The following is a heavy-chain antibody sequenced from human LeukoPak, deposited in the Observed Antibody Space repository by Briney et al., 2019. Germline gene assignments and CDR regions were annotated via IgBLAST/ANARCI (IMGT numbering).Heavy chain of an antibody. V-gene: IGHV3-7*01. CDR1: GFTFSSYW. CDR2: IKEDGSEK. Sequence: PGGSLRLSCAASGFTFSSYWMSWVRQAPGKGLEWVANIKEDGSEKYHVSSVRGRFTISRDNDKNSLYFQMNSLRAEDTAVYYCARLPLISARYYFEYWGQGTLVTVSS. J-gene: IGHJ4*02. D-gene: IGHD3-10*01. CDR3: ARLPLISARYYFEY.